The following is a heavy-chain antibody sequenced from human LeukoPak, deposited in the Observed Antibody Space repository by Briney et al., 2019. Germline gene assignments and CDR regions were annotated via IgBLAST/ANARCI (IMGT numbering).Heavy chain of an antibody. CDR2: IYTSGST. CDR3: ARAGTGSCPANFDY. J-gene: IGHJ4*02. CDR1: GGSISSGSYY. D-gene: IGHD1-26*01. Sequence: SETLSLTCTVSGGSISSGSYYWSWIRQPAGKGLEWIGRIYTSGSTNYNPSLKSRVTISVDTSKNQFSLKLSSVTAADTAVYYCARAGTGSCPANFDYWGQGTLVTVSS. V-gene: IGHV4-61*02.